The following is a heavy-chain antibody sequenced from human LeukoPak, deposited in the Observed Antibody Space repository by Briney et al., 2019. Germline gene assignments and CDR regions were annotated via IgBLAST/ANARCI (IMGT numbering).Heavy chain of an antibody. CDR1: GFTFSTYA. CDR2: ISGNGVTT. Sequence: GGSLRLSCAASGFTFSTYAMGWVRQAPGEGLRWVSSISGNGVTTYYADSVKGWFTISRDNSKNTLYLQMNSLRAEDTALYYCAKALYGGNTVWGQGTLVTVSS. D-gene: IGHD4-23*01. CDR3: AKALYGGNTV. V-gene: IGHV3-23*01. J-gene: IGHJ4*02.